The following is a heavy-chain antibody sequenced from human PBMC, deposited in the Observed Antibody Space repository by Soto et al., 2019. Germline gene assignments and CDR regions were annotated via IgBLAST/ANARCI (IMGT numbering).Heavy chain of an antibody. CDR2: ISAYNGNT. J-gene: IGHJ3*02. CDR1: GYTFTSYG. D-gene: IGHD5-18*01. V-gene: IGHV1-18*01. CDR3: ARVDTAMVTPAFDI. Sequence: VASVKVSCKASGYTFTSYGISWVRQAPGQGLEWMGWISAYNGNTNYAQKLRGRVTMTTDTSTSTAYMELRSLRSDDTAVYYCARVDTAMVTPAFDIWGQGTMVTVSS.